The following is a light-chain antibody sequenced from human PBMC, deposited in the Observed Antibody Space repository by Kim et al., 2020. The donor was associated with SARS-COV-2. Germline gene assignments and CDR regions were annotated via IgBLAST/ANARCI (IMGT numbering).Light chain of an antibody. J-gene: IGKJ4*01. Sequence: EIVLTQSPGTLSLSPGERATLSCRASQSVTSSYLAWYQQKPGQAPRLLIYGASSRASGMPDRFSGSGSGRDFTLTISRLEPEDSAVYYCQQYGSPLLTFGGGTKVEIK. V-gene: IGKV3-20*01. CDR1: QSVTSSY. CDR3: QQYGSPLLT. CDR2: GAS.